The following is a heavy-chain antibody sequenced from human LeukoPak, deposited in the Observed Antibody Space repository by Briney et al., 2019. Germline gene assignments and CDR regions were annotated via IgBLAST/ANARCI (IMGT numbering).Heavy chain of an antibody. V-gene: IGHV5-51*01. J-gene: IGHJ5*02. D-gene: IGHD2-2*01. CDR2: IYPGDSDT. CDR1: GYSFTSYW. Sequence: GESLKISCKGSGYSFTSYWIGWVRQMPGKGLEWMGIIYPGDSDTRYSPSFQGQVTISADKSISTAYLQWSSLKASDTAMYYCARSPLLSAKSPNWFDPWGQEPWSPSPQ. CDR3: ARSPLLSAKSPNWFDP.